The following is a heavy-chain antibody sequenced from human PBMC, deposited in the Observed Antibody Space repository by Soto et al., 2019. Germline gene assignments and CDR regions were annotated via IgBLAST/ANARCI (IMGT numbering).Heavy chain of an antibody. CDR1: GFTFSDSG. CDR2: VSNDGNGK. Sequence: QVQLVESGGGVVQPGRSLRLTCAASGFTFSDSGMHWVRQAPGKGLEGVALVSNDGNGKYYADSVKGRFTISRDNSENTLYLQMNSLRAEDTAVYYCARWVGGSMYDNSGKYDSWGQGTLVTVSS. CDR3: ARWVGGSMYDNSGKYDS. V-gene: IGHV3-30*03. J-gene: IGHJ5*01. D-gene: IGHD3-22*01.